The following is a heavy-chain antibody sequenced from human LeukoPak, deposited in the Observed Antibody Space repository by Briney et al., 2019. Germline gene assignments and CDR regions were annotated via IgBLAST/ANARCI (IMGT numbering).Heavy chain of an antibody. CDR2: IYYSGST. J-gene: IGHJ4*02. V-gene: IGHV4-39*01. D-gene: IGHD3-22*01. CDR3: ARHWGEFDSSGYHDY. CDR1: GGSISSSSYY. Sequence: PSETLSLTCTVSGGSISSSSYYWGWIRQPPGKGLEWIGSIYYSGSTYYNPSLKSRVTISVDTSKNQFSLKLSSVTAADTAVYYCARHWGEFDSSGYHDYWGQGTLVTVSS.